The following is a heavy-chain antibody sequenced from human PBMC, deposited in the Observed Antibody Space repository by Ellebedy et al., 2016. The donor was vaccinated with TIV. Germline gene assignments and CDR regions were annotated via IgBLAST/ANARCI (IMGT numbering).Heavy chain of an antibody. D-gene: IGHD4-23*01. Sequence: ASVKVSXKVSRYTLTELSMHWVRQAPGKGLEWMGGFDPEDGETIYAQKFQGRVTMTEDTSTDTAYMELSSLRSEDTAVYYCATDRRGNGAGDYYGMDVWGQGTTVTVSS. J-gene: IGHJ6*02. CDR3: ATDRRGNGAGDYYGMDV. CDR2: FDPEDGET. CDR1: RYTLTELS. V-gene: IGHV1-24*01.